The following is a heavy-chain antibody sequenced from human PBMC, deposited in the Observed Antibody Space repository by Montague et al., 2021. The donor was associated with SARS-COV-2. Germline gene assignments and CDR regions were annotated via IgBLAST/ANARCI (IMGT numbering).Heavy chain of an antibody. Sequence: PALVKPTQTLTLTCTFSGFSLSTSGMCVSWIRQPPGKALEWLARIDWDDDKYYSTSLKTRLTISKDASKNQVVLTMTNMDPVDTATYYCARISYGSGTGFDYWGQGTLVTVSS. V-gene: IGHV2-70*11. CDR2: IDWDDDK. CDR3: ARISYGSGTGFDY. D-gene: IGHD3-10*01. CDR1: GFSLSTSGMC. J-gene: IGHJ4*02.